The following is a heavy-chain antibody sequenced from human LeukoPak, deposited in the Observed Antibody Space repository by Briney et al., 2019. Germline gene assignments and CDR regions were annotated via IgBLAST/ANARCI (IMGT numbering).Heavy chain of an antibody. CDR1: GFTFSSYG. CDR2: ISYDGSNK. Sequence: PGGSLRLSCAASGFTFSSYGMHWVRQAPGKGLEWVAVISYDGSNKYYADSVKGRFTISRDNSKNTLYLQMNSLRAVDTAIYYCAKRGAVAGDIDYWGQGTLVTVSS. J-gene: IGHJ4*02. V-gene: IGHV3-30*18. D-gene: IGHD6-19*01. CDR3: AKRGAVAGDIDY.